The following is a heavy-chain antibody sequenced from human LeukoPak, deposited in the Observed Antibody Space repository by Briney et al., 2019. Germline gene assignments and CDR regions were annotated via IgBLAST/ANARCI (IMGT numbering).Heavy chain of an antibody. Sequence: GGSLRHSCAASGFTFSSYAMSWVRQAPGKGLEWVSAISGSGGSTYYADSVKGRFTISRDNSKNTLYLQMNRLRAEDTAVYYCAKDGGVPARSSSFPYYVEYWAQGTLVTVSS. D-gene: IGHD3-16*01. CDR3: AKDGGVPARSSSFPYYVEY. J-gene: IGHJ4*02. V-gene: IGHV3-23*01. CDR1: GFTFSSYA. CDR2: ISGSGGST.